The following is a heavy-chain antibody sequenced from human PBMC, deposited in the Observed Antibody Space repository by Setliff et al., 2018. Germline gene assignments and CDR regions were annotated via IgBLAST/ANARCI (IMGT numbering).Heavy chain of an antibody. V-gene: IGHV3-74*01. D-gene: IGHD1-1*01. CDR2: INSDGSST. Sequence: GGSLRLSCAASGFTLSSYWMHWVRQAPGKGLVWVSRINSDGSSTSYADSVKGRFTISRDNAKNTLYLQMNSLGAEDTAVYYCARGPWKHSAYYYYYYMDVWGKGTTVTVSS. CDR1: GFTLSSYW. J-gene: IGHJ6*03. CDR3: ARGPWKHSAYYYYYYMDV.